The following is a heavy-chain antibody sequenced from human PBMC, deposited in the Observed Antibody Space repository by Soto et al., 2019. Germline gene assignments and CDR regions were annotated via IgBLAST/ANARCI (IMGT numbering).Heavy chain of an antibody. CDR1: GFTFSSYS. Sequence: GGSLRLSCVASGFTFSSYSMNWVRQAPGKGLEWVSSISSSSSYIYYADSVKGRFTISRDNAKNSLYLQMNSLRAEDTAVYYCARDLGGGDYVYFDYWGQGTLVTVSS. CDR2: ISSSSSYI. J-gene: IGHJ4*02. D-gene: IGHD4-17*01. CDR3: ARDLGGGDYVYFDY. V-gene: IGHV3-21*01.